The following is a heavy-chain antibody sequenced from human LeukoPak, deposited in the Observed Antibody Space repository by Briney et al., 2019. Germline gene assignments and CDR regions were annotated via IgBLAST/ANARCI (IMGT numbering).Heavy chain of an antibody. D-gene: IGHD3-10*01. Sequence: SETLSLTCTVSGGSISSYYWSWIRQPPGKGLEWIGYIYYSGSTYYNPSLKSRVTISVDTSKNQFSLKLSSVTAADTAVYYCARFGTGYYGSGSLTIDDAFDIWGQGTMVTVSS. CDR2: IYYSGST. V-gene: IGHV4-59*08. CDR3: ARFGTGYYGSGSLTIDDAFDI. J-gene: IGHJ3*02. CDR1: GGSISSYY.